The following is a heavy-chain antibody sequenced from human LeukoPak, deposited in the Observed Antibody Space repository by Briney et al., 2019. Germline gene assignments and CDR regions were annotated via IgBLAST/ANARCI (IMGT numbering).Heavy chain of an antibody. CDR2: ISSSGSTI. CDR1: GFTFSDNY. Sequence: PGGSLRLSCTASGFTFSDNYMSWIRQAPGKGLEWVSYISSSGSTIYYADSVKGRFTISRDNAKNSLHLQMNSLRVEDTAVYYCARGRRSPGRWLQSVDAFDIWGQGTLVTVSS. V-gene: IGHV3-11*01. J-gene: IGHJ4*02. CDR3: ARGRRSPGRWLQSVDAFDI. D-gene: IGHD5-24*01.